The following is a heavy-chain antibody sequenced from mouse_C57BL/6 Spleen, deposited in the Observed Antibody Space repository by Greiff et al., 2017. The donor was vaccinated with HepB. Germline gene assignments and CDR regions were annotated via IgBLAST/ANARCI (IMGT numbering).Heavy chain of an antibody. J-gene: IGHJ2*01. V-gene: IGHV1-50*01. D-gene: IGHD2-1*01. CDR1: GYTFTSYW. CDR2: IDPSDSYT. Sequence: QVQLQQPGAELVKPGASVKLSCKASGYTFTSYWMQWVKQRPGQGLEWIGEIDPSDSYTNYNQKFKGKATLTVDTSSNTAYMQLSSLTSEDSAVYYCASRGNDYFDYWGQGTTLTVSS. CDR3: ASRGNDYFDY.